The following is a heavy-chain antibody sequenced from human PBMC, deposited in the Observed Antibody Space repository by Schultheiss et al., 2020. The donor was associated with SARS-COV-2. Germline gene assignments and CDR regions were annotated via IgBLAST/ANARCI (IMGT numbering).Heavy chain of an antibody. CDR1: GGSISSYY. CDR3: ARDPPTRRNYDFFDI. CDR2: IYTSGST. D-gene: IGHD1-7*01. V-gene: IGHV4-4*08. J-gene: IGHJ3*02. Sequence: SETLSLTCTVSGGSISSYYWSWIRQPPGKGLEWIGRIYTSGSTNYNPSLKSRVTISVDTSKNQFSLKLSSVTAADTAVYYCARDPPTRRNYDFFDIWGQGTMVTVSS.